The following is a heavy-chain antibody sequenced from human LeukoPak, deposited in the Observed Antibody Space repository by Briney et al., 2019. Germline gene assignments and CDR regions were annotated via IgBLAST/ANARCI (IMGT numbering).Heavy chain of an antibody. V-gene: IGHV4-61*02. J-gene: IGHJ3*02. CDR2: IYTSGST. D-gene: IGHD3-3*01. Sequence: PSETLSLTCTVSGGSISSGGYYWSWIRQPAGKGLEWIGRIYTSGSTNYNPSLKSRVTMSVDTSKNQFSLKLSSVTAADTAVYYCARVSEGPAFDIWGQGTMVTVSS. CDR3: ARVSEGPAFDI. CDR1: GGSISSGGYY.